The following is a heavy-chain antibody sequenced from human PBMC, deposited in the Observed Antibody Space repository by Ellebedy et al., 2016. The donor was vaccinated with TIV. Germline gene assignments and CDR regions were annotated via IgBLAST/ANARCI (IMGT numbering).Heavy chain of an antibody. Sequence: GESLKISCVTSGIIFRRHGFHWVRQAPGKGLEGVAFLPYDANNKYYADAVKGRFTISRDDSSNTLFLQMDSLRPEDTAVYYCATSAEALPRTFDSWGQGVLVAVSS. CDR3: ATSAEALPRTFDS. CDR2: LPYDANNK. V-gene: IGHV3-30*02. J-gene: IGHJ4*02. CDR1: GIIFRRHG. D-gene: IGHD1-14*01.